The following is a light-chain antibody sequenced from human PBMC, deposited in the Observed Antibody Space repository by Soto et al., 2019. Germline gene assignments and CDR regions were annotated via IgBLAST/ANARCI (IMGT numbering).Light chain of an antibody. J-gene: IGKJ5*01. V-gene: IGKV3-11*02. Sequence: EIVVTQSPCTLSLSPGERATLDWRASQSISTSTLSWYGQKPGQAPRILLICASHRAAGGLARCSGSRFGRDATLTIISLEPEDDAVYYYQPRSTWPPITFGQGTRLEIK. CDR1: QSISTST. CDR3: QPRSTWPPIT. CDR2: CAS.